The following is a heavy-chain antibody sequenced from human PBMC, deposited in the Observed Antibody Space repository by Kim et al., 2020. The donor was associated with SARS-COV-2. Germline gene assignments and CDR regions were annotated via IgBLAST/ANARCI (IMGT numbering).Heavy chain of an antibody. CDR2: IIPFLNRK. Sequence: SVTVSCKSSGISFNRHVFTWLRQAPGQPPEWMGGIIPFLNRKNYAENFRGRLAFSADESTDTAYMELNSLKSEDTAVYYCATVAYYSEHQDYFFDSWGQGTQVTVSS. CDR3: ATVAYYSEHQDYFFDS. CDR1: GISFNRHV. V-gene: IGHV1-69*13. J-gene: IGHJ5*01. D-gene: IGHD3-10*01.